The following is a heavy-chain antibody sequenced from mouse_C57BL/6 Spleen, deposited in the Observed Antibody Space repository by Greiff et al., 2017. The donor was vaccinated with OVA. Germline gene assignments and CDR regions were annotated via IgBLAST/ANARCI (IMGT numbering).Heavy chain of an antibody. V-gene: IGHV1-50*01. CDR1: GYTFTSYW. Sequence: VQLQQPGAELVKPGASVKLSCKASGYTFTSYWMQWVKQRPGQGLEWIGEIDPSDSYTNYNQKFKGKATLTVDTSSRTAYMQLSSLTSEDSAVYYCARGGNGYYGYYFDYWGQGTTLTVSS. D-gene: IGHD2-3*01. J-gene: IGHJ2*01. CDR3: ARGGNGYYGYYFDY. CDR2: IDPSDSYT.